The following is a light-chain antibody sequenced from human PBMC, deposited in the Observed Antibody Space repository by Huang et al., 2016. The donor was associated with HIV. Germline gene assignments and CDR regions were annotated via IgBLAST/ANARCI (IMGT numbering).Light chain of an antibody. CDR2: AAS. CDR3: QQTYTTPWT. CDR1: QPISSH. V-gene: IGKV1-39*01. J-gene: IGKJ1*01. Sequence: DIQMTQSPSSLSASLGDRISITCRASQPISSHLTLYQQKPGKAPKLLIYAASSLQSGVPSRFSGSGSDTDFTLTISSLQPDDFAVYYCQQTYTTPWTFGQGAKVEIK.